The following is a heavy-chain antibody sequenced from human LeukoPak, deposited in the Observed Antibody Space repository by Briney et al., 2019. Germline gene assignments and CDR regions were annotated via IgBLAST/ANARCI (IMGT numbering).Heavy chain of an antibody. CDR2: IYHSGST. V-gene: IGHV4-38-2*01. D-gene: IGHD6-19*01. Sequence: PSETLSLTCAVSGYSISSGYYWGWIRQPPGKGLEWIGSIYHSGSTYYNPSLKSRVTIPVDTSKNQFSLKLSSVTAADTAVYYCALTTFSSGFYYFDYWGQGTLVTVSS. J-gene: IGHJ4*02. CDR3: ALTTFSSGFYYFDY. CDR1: GYSISSGYY.